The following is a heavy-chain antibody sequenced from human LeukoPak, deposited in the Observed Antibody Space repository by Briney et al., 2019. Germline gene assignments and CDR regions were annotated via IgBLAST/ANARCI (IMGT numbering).Heavy chain of an antibody. Sequence: GGSLRLSCVASGFSFYSARMNWVRQAPGKGLEWVGQIKTNSEGGTTVHAAAVKGRFTISRDDSTSTLYLQMNSLRIGDTGIYYCTSDLTEAARRGWARDYWGQGTLVAVPS. J-gene: IGHJ4*02. V-gene: IGHV3-15*07. CDR2: IKTNSEGGTT. D-gene: IGHD6-6*01. CDR1: GFSFYSAR. CDR3: TSDLTEAARRGWARDY.